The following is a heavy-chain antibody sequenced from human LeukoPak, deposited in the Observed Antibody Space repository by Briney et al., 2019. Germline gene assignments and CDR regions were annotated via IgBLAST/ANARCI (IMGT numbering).Heavy chain of an antibody. J-gene: IGHJ3*02. CDR3: ARSRATYAFDI. V-gene: IGHV3-48*01. CDR1: GFTFSGYS. CDR2: ISSSGGTI. Sequence: GGSLRLSCTASGFTFSGYSMNWVRQAPGKGLEWVSYISSSGGTIYYADSVKGQFTISRDNAMNSLYLQTNSLRAEDTAVYYCARSRATYAFDIWGQGTMVTVSS. D-gene: IGHD5-12*01.